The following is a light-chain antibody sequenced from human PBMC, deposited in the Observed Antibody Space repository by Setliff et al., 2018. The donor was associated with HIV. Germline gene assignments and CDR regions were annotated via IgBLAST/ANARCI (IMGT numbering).Light chain of an antibody. Sequence: QSALTQPPSVSGSPGQSVTISCTGTSSDVGSYNRVSWYQQPPGTAPKLMIYEVNNRPSGVPDRFSGSKSGNTASLTLSGLQAEDEADYYCCSFAGSSTSVFGTGTKVTVL. CDR2: EVN. V-gene: IGLV2-18*02. CDR3: CSFAGSSTSV. CDR1: SSDVGSYNR. J-gene: IGLJ1*01.